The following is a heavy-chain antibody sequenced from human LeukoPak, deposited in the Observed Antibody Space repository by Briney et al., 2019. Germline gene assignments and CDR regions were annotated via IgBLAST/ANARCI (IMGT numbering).Heavy chain of an antibody. CDR1: GFTFSSYA. CDR2: ISYDGSNK. Sequence: GGSLRLSCAASGFTFSSYAMHWVRQAPGKGLEWVAVISYDGSNKYYADSVKGRFTISRDNSKNTLYLQMNSLRAEDTAVYYCASTTPLGDFDYWGQGTLVAVSS. D-gene: IGHD7-27*01. V-gene: IGHV3-30-3*01. CDR3: ASTTPLGDFDY. J-gene: IGHJ4*02.